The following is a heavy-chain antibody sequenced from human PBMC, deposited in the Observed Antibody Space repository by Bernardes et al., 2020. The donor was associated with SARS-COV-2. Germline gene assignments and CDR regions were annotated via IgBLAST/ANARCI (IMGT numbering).Heavy chain of an antibody. V-gene: IGHV3-74*01. CDR1: GFTFSDYW. J-gene: IGHJ4*02. Sequence: GGSLRLSCAASGFTFSDYWMHWVRQVPGKGLVWVARVHTDGSTKFYADSVKGRFIISRDNSKSTLHLQMNSLRAEDTAVYYCVRETPARGLYYFDYWGQGDLVTVSS. CDR3: VRETPARGLYYFDY. CDR2: VHTDGSTK. D-gene: IGHD2-2*01.